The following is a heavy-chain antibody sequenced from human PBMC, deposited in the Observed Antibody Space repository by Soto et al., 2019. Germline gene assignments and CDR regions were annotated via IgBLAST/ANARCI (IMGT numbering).Heavy chain of an antibody. V-gene: IGHV3-23*05. CDR2: MDNVGGTT. D-gene: IGHD3-22*01. CDR3: ARVPLIVTSPQGGHFDY. CDR1: GFTFSNDA. J-gene: IGHJ4*02. Sequence: EVQLLESGGGLVQPGGSLRLSCSVSGFTFSNDAMTWVRQAPGKGLDWVSAMDNVGGTTYYAESVKGRFTISRDKSKNTLYLQMNSLSAEDTVIYFCARVPLIVTSPQGGHFDYWGQGTLVTVSS.